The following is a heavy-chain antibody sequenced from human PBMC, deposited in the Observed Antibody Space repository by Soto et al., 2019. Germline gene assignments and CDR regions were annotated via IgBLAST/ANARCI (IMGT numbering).Heavy chain of an antibody. CDR2: VSGSGGST. CDR1: GCTFISYA. CDR3: AKEVATINYFYYGLDV. J-gene: IGHJ6*02. D-gene: IGHD5-12*01. Sequence: GRSLRLSYAASGCTFISYAMSWVRQATGKGLEWVSAVSGSGGSTYYADSVKGRFTISRDNSKNTLYLQMGSLRAEDTAVYYCAKEVATINYFYYGLDVWGQGTTVTVSS. V-gene: IGHV3-23*01.